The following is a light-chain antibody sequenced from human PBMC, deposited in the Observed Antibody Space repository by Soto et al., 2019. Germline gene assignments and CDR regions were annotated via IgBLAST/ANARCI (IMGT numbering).Light chain of an antibody. CDR3: AAWDDSPSGVV. Sequence: QAVVTQPPSASGTPGQRVTISCSGSSSNIGSNYVYWYQQLPGTAPKLLIYGNNQRPSGVPDRFSGSKSGTSASLAISGLRSEDEAYYYCAAWDDSPSGVVFGGGTKVTVL. CDR2: GNN. J-gene: IGLJ2*01. CDR1: SSNIGSNY. V-gene: IGLV1-47*01.